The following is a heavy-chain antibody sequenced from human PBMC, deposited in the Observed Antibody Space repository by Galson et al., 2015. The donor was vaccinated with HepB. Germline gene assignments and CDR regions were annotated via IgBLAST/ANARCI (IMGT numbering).Heavy chain of an antibody. J-gene: IGHJ6*02. CDR1: GFTFSSYA. D-gene: IGHD6-19*01. V-gene: IGHV3-30-3*01. CDR2: ISYDGSNK. CDR3: AGSSGDHYYGMDV. Sequence: SLRLSCAASGFTFSSYAMHWVRQAPGKGLEWVAVISYDGSNKYYADSVKGRFTISRDNSKNTLYLQMNSLRAEDTAVYYCAGSSGDHYYGMDVWGQGTTVTVSS.